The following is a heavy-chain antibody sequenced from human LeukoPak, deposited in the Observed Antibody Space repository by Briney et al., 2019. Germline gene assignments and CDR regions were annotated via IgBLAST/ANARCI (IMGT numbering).Heavy chain of an antibody. Sequence: GGSLRLSCAASGFTFSSYAMSWVRQAPGKGLEWVSAISGSGGSTYYADSVKGRFTISRDNAKDSLYLQMNSLRAEDTAVYFCAREGFGFDNWGQGTLVTVSS. V-gene: IGHV3-23*01. CDR3: AREGFGFDN. J-gene: IGHJ4*02. CDR1: GFTFSSYA. D-gene: IGHD3-10*01. CDR2: ISGSGGST.